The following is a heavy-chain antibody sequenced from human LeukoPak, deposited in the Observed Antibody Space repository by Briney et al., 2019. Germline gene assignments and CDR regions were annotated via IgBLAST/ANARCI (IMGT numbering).Heavy chain of an antibody. CDR2: TYYRSKWYN. CDR1: GDSVSSNSAA. D-gene: IGHD5-18*01. Sequence: SRTLSLTCAISGDSVSSNSAAWNWIRQSPSRGLEWLGRTYYRSKWYNDYAVSVKSRITINPDTSKNQFSLQLNSVTPEDTAVYYCAREWIQLWSPGNDYYYYMDVWGKGTTVTVSS. J-gene: IGHJ6*03. V-gene: IGHV6-1*01. CDR3: AREWIQLWSPGNDYYYYMDV.